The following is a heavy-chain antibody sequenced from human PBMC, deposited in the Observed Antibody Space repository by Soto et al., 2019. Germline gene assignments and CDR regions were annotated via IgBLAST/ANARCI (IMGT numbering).Heavy chain of an antibody. CDR3: ARGGPDRIVPTGRYHYGLDV. Sequence: PSETLSLTCTVSGGSTNRGGYYWNWIRQHPGKGLEWLGYISYTGSTYYNPSLGSRIAISGGTSKNQFSLSLSSVTAADTAVYDCARGGPDRIVPTGRYHYGLDVWGQGTTVTVSS. J-gene: IGHJ6*02. D-gene: IGHD3-16*02. CDR1: GGSTNRGGYY. V-gene: IGHV4-31*03. CDR2: ISYTGST.